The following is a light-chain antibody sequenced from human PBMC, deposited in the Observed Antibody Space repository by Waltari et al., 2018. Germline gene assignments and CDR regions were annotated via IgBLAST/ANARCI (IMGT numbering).Light chain of an antibody. CDR1: SSDVGGYKY. CDR3: SSYTSARTWV. J-gene: IGLJ3*02. CDR2: DVS. V-gene: IGLV2-14*03. Sequence: QSALTQPASVSGSPRQSITISCTGTSSDVGGYKYVSWHQQHQGKAPKLIIYDVSNRPSGVSNRFSGSKSGNTASLTISGLQAEDEAEYFCSSYTSARTWVFGGGTKLTVL.